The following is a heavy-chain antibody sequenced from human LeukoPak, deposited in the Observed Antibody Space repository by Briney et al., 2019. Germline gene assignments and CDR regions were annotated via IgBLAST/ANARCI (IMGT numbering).Heavy chain of an antibody. CDR3: AKVGFSEMEWLLYSDH. Sequence: GGSLRLSCAASGFTFRNYGMHCVRQAPGKGLEWVSAISGSSGHTYYADSVKGRFTISRDNSKNTLYLQMNSLRAEDTAVYYCAKVGFSEMEWLLYSDHWGQGTLVTVSS. V-gene: IGHV3-23*01. D-gene: IGHD3-3*01. CDR1: GFTFRNYG. CDR2: ISGSSGHT. J-gene: IGHJ4*02.